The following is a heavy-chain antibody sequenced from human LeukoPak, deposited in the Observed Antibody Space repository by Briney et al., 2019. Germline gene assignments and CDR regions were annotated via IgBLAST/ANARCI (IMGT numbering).Heavy chain of an antibody. CDR3: ARTPNYYDSSGRLREAGTFDY. Sequence: KPGGSLRLSCAASGFTFSDYYMSWIRQAPGKGLEWVSYISSSGSSINYADSVKGRFTISRDNAKNSLYLQMNSLRAEDTAVYYCARTPNYYDSSGRLREAGTFDYWGQGTLVTVSS. V-gene: IGHV3-11*04. CDR2: ISSSGSSI. CDR1: GFTFSDYY. D-gene: IGHD3-22*01. J-gene: IGHJ4*02.